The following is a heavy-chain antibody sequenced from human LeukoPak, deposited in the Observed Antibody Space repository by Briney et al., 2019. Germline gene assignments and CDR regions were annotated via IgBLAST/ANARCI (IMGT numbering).Heavy chain of an antibody. CDR2: MNPNSGNT. CDR1: GYTFANYD. Sequence: ASVKVSCKASGYTFANYDVNWVRQATGEGLEYMGWMNPNSGNTGFAQKFQGRVTMTRDTSISTAYMELRSLRSDDTAVYYCARGGTMVRGVNPLGDYGMDVWGQGTTVTV. D-gene: IGHD3-10*01. CDR3: ARGGTMVRGVNPLGDYGMDV. J-gene: IGHJ6*02. V-gene: IGHV1-8*02.